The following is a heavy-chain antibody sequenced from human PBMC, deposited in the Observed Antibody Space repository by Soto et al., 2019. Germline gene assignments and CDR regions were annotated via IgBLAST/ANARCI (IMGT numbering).Heavy chain of an antibody. CDR2: ISYDGSEK. D-gene: IGHD6-6*01. J-gene: IGHJ4*02. CDR1: GFTFSRHA. CDR3: AREVWGSSPPG. V-gene: IGHV3-30-3*01. Sequence: QVQLVESGGGVVQPGRSLRLSCAASGFTFSRHAMHWVRQAPVKGLEWVAVISYDGSEKYYADSVKGRFTISRDSSKNTLYLQMDSLGPEDTAVYYWAREVWGSSPPGWGQGTLVTVFS.